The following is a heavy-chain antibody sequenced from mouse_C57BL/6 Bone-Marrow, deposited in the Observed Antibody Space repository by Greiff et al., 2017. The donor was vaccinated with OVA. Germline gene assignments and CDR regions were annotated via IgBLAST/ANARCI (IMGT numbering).Heavy chain of an antibody. CDR2: IYPGDGDT. D-gene: IGHD4-1*01. Sequence: QVQLQQSGPELVKPGASVKISCKASGYAFSSSWMNWVKQRPGKGLEWIGRIYPGDGDTTSNGKFKGKATLTADKSSSTAYMQLRSLTYEDSAVYFCARSGLGRLWFAYWGQGTLVTVSA. CDR3: ARSGLGRLWFAY. CDR1: GYAFSSSW. V-gene: IGHV1-82*01. J-gene: IGHJ3*01.